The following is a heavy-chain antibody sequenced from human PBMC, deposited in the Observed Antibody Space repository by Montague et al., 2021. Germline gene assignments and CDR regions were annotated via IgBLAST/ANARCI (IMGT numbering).Heavy chain of an antibody. D-gene: IGHD2-21*02. CDR2: IYYSANT. CDR1: GASINSSPYY. CDR3: ARVDCDGDCYTFDP. V-gene: IGHV4-39*01. J-gene: IGHJ5*02. Sequence: SETLSLTCTVSGASINSSPYYWGWIRQLPGKGLEWIGSIYYSANTYYNPSLKSRLSISVDTTKNQFSLRLKSVTAADTAVYHCARVDCDGDCYTFDPWGQGTLVTVSS.